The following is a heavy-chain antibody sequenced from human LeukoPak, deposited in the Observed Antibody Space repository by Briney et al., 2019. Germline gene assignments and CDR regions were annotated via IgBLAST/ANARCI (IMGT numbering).Heavy chain of an antibody. V-gene: IGHV3-23*01. CDR2: ISGSGGST. CDR1: RFTFSSYD. J-gene: IGHJ5*02. CDR3: AGSWYDYRNYFDP. D-gene: IGHD4-11*01. Sequence: GGSLRLSCAASRFTFSSYDMSWVRPAPGKGLEWVSAISGSGGSTYYADSVKGRFSISRDNSKSTLYLQMNSLRAEDTALYYCAGSWYDYRNYFDPWGQGTLVTVSS.